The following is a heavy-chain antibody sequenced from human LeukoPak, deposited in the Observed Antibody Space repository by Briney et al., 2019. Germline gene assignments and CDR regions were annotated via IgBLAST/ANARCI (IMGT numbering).Heavy chain of an antibody. CDR3: AAGSGSYYKATS. D-gene: IGHD3-10*01. CDR2: ISSSGSNT. V-gene: IGHV3-23*01. Sequence: GGSLRLSCAASGFTFSNYVMGWVRQAPGKGLEWVSSISSSGSNTYYTDSVKGRFTISRDNSKYTLYLQMNSLRVEDTAVYYCAAGSGSYYKATSWGQGTLVTVSS. J-gene: IGHJ5*02. CDR1: GFTFSNYV.